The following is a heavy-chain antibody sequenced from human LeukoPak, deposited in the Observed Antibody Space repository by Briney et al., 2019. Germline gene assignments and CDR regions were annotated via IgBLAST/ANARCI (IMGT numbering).Heavy chain of an antibody. J-gene: IGHJ5*02. D-gene: IGHD6-6*01. CDR3: ARDRNSASSNNWFDP. V-gene: IGHV3-30-3*01. CDR2: ISYDGGKE. CDR1: GFTFSSYA. Sequence: GGSLRLSCAASGFTFSSYALHWVRQAPGKGLGWVSVISYDGGKEYYADSVKGRFTISRDNSKNTLYLQMNSLRGEDTAVYYCARDRNSASSNNWFDPWGQGTLVTVSS.